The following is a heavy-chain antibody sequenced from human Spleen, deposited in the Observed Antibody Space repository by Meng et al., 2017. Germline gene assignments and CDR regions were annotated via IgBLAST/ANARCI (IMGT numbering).Heavy chain of an antibody. Sequence: SQTLSPTCAVSGYSISSGYYWGWIRLPPGKGLEWIGSVYHSGTTYHNPSLKSRVTISVDTSKNQFSQKLSSVTAADTAVYFCAETPTESWYSYMWNWFDPWGQGIRVTVSS. CDR1: GYSISSGYY. D-gene: IGHD1-26*01. CDR2: VYHSGTT. V-gene: IGHV4-38-2*01. J-gene: IGHJ5*02. CDR3: AETPTESWYSYMWNWFDP.